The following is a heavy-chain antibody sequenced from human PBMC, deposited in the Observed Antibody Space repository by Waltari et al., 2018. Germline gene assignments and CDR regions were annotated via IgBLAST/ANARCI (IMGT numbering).Heavy chain of an antibody. CDR1: GGTFSSYA. V-gene: IGHV1-69*09. CDR2: IIPILGIA. J-gene: IGHJ4*02. CDR3: ARSHLAAAVDY. D-gene: IGHD6-13*01. Sequence: QVQLVQSGAEVKKPGSSVTVSCKASGGTFSSYAISWVRQAPGQGLEWMGRIIPILGIANYAQKFQGRVTITADKSTSTAYMELSSLRSEDTAVYYCARSHLAAAVDYWGQGTLVTVSS.